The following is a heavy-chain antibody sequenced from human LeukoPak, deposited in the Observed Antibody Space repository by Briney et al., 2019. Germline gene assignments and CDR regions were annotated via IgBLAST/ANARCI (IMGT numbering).Heavy chain of an antibody. J-gene: IGHJ4*02. CDR3: TREPGQYFYGSGSYPDY. CDR2: IRSKAYGGTP. CDR1: GFTFGDYA. V-gene: IGHV3-49*04. D-gene: IGHD3-10*01. Sequence: GGSLRLSCTASGFTFGDYAMSWVRQAPGKGLEWVGFIRSKAYGGTPEYAASVKGRFSISRDDSKSIAYLQMDSLKTEDTAVYYCTREPGQYFYGSGSYPDYWGQGTLVTVSS.